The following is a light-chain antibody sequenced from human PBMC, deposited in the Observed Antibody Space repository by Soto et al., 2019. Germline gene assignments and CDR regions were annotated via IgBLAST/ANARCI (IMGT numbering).Light chain of an antibody. Sequence: EIVMTQSPATLSVSPGERATLSCRASQSVSSNLAWYQQKPGQAPRLLIYGASTRATGIPARCSGSGSGTEFTLTISSLQSEDFAVYYCHQYNNWPPLTFGGGPKVEIK. J-gene: IGKJ4*01. V-gene: IGKV3-15*01. CDR1: QSVSSN. CDR3: HQYNNWPPLT. CDR2: GAS.